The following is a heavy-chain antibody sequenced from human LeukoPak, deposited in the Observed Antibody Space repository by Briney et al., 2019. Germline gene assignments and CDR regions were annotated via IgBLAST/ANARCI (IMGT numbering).Heavy chain of an antibody. CDR1: GGSISSYY. Sequence: SETLSLTCTVSGGSISSYYWSWIRQPPGKGLEWIGSVHYTGSGNYNPSLKSRVTISVDTSKSQFSLRLSSVTAADTAVYYCARRVGRGYYGMDVWGQGTTVSVSS. J-gene: IGHJ6*02. CDR2: VHYTGSG. V-gene: IGHV4-59*01. CDR3: ARRVGRGYYGMDV. D-gene: IGHD3-10*01.